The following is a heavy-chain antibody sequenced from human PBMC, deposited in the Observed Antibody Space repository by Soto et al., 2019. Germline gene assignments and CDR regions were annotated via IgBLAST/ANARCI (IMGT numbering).Heavy chain of an antibody. Sequence: LSLSCADSWFTGSSNYMSWVRQAPGKGLEWVSVIYSGGSTYYADSVKGRFTISRDNSKNTLYLQMNSLRAEDTAVYYCARMYSGSYFAFDIWGQGTMVTVSS. CDR2: IYSGGST. V-gene: IGHV3-53*01. J-gene: IGHJ3*02. CDR3: ARMYSGSYFAFDI. D-gene: IGHD1-26*01. CDR1: WFTGSSNY.